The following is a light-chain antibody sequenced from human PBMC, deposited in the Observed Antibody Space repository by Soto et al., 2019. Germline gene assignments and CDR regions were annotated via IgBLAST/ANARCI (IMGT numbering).Light chain of an antibody. Sequence: EIVLTQSPATLSLSPGERATLSCRASQSVSSYLAWYQQKPGQAPRLLIYDASNRATGIPARFSGSGSGTDFTLTISSIEPEEFAVYYCQQRSNWYTFGQGTKLEIK. CDR2: DAS. V-gene: IGKV3-11*01. J-gene: IGKJ2*01. CDR1: QSVSSY. CDR3: QQRSNWYT.